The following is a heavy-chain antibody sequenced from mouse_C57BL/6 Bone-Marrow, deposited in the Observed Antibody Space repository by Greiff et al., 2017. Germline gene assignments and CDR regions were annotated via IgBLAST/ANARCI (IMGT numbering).Heavy chain of an antibody. CDR1: GFTFSDYG. CDR2: ISSGSSTI. D-gene: IGHD1-1*01. V-gene: IGHV5-17*01. J-gene: IGHJ1*03. Sequence: EVQGVESGGGLVKPGGSLKLSCAASGFTFSDYGMHWVRQAPEKGLELVAYISSGSSTIYYADTVKGRFTISRDNAKNTLFLQMTSLRSEDTAMYYCANYYGSSWYFDVWGTGTTVTVSS. CDR3: ANYYGSSWYFDV.